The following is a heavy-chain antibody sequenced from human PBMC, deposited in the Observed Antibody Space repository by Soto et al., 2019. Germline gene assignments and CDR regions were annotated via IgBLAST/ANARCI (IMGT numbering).Heavy chain of an antibody. CDR2: IWYDGSNK. CDR1: GFTFSSYG. V-gene: IGHV3-33*01. D-gene: IGHD6-19*01. J-gene: IGHJ6*02. CDR3: ARQWLRPRDYYGMDV. Sequence: QVQLVESGGGVVQPGRSLRLSCAASGFTFSSYGMHWVRQAPGKGLERVAVIWYDGSNKYYADSVKGRFTISRDNSKNTLYLQMNSLRAEDTAVYYCARQWLRPRDYYGMDVWGQGTTVTVSS.